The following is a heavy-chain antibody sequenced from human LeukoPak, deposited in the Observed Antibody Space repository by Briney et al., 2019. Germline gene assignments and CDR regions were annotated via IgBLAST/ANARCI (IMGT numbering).Heavy chain of an antibody. CDR3: ARWAGGFDY. V-gene: IGHV3-7*04. CDR1: EFTFGIFW. J-gene: IGHJ4*02. Sequence: GGSLRLSCAAFEFTFGIFWMSWVRQDPGKGLEWVANINQDGSEKLYVDSVKGRFTISRDNAKNSLYLQMNSLRAEDTAVYYCARWAGGFDYWGQGTLVTLSS. D-gene: IGHD1-26*01. CDR2: INQDGSEK.